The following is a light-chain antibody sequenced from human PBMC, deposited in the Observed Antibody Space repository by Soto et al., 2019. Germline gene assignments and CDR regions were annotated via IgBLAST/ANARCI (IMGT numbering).Light chain of an antibody. J-gene: IGLJ3*02. CDR2: DVS. CDR3: CSYAGSYSWV. CDR1: SSDVGGYNY. Sequence: QSALTQPRSVSGSPGQSVTISCTGTSSDVGGYNYVSWYQKHPGKAPKLMIYDVSKRPSRVPDRFSGSKSGNTASLTISGLQAEDEADSYCCSYAGSYSWVFGGGTKLTVL. V-gene: IGLV2-11*01.